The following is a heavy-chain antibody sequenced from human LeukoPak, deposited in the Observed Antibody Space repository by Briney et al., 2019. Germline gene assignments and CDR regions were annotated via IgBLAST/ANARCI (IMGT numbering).Heavy chain of an antibody. CDR2: INHSGST. CDR3: ARDRGYGSAYYFDY. CDR1: GGSFSGYY. J-gene: IGHJ4*02. V-gene: IGHV4-34*01. D-gene: IGHD3-10*01. Sequence: PSETLSLTCAVYGGSFSGYYWSWIRQPPGKGLEWIGEINHSGSTNYNPSLKSRVTISVDTSKNQFSLKLSSVTAADTAVYYCARDRGYGSAYYFDYWGQGTLVTVSS.